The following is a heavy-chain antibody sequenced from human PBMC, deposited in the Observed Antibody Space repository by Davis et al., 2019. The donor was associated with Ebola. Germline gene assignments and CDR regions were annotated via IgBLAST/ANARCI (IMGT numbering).Heavy chain of an antibody. V-gene: IGHV2-5*02. Sequence: TLSLTCTVSGGSIISSSSYWGWIRQPPRKGLEWLALIYWDDDKRFSPSLKSRLTITKDTSKNQVVLTMTNMDPVDTATYYCALCDSSRTYAFNIWGQGTMVTVSS. D-gene: IGHD3-22*01. CDR2: IYWDDDK. CDR1: GGSIISSSSY. CDR3: ALCDSSRTYAFNI. J-gene: IGHJ3*02.